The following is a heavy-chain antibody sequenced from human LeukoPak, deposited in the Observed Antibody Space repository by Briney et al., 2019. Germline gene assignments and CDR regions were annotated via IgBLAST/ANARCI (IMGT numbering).Heavy chain of an antibody. D-gene: IGHD2-21*02. CDR2: INPNSGGT. V-gene: IGHV1-2*02. CDR3: ARESCGGDCPLAFDY. CDR1: GYTFTGYY. J-gene: IGHJ4*02. Sequence: ASVKVSCKASGYTFTGYYMHWVRQTPGQGLEWMGWINPNSGGTNYAQKFQGRVTMTRDTSISTAYMELSRLRSEDTAVYYCARESCGGDCPLAFDYWGQGTLVTVSS.